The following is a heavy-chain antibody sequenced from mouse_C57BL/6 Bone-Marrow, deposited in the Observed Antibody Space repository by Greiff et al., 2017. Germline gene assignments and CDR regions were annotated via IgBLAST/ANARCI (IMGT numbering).Heavy chain of an antibody. Sequence: EVKVVESGGGLVKPGGSLKLSCAASGFTFSDYGMHWVRQAPEKGLEWVAYISSGSSTIYYADTVKGRFTISRDNAKNTLFLQMTSLRSEDTAMYYCARPPPYYYAMDYWGQGTSVTVSS. CDR1: GFTFSDYG. CDR3: ARPPPYYYAMDY. CDR2: ISSGSSTI. J-gene: IGHJ4*01. V-gene: IGHV5-17*01.